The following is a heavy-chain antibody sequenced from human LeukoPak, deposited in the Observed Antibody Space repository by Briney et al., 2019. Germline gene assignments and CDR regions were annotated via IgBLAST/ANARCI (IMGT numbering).Heavy chain of an antibody. CDR2: INPSGGST. J-gene: IGHJ4*02. CDR3: ARCPPRYSYERIPFDY. Sequence: GASVKVSCKASGYTFTSYYMHWVRQAPGQGLEWMGIINPSGGSTSYAQKFQGRVTMTRDTSTSTVYMELSSLRSEDTAVYYCARCPPRYSYERIPFDYWGQGTLVTVSS. CDR1: GYTFTSYY. V-gene: IGHV1-46*01. D-gene: IGHD5-18*01.